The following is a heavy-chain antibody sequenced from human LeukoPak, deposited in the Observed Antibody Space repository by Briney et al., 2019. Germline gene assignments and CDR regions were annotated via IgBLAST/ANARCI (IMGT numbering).Heavy chain of an antibody. Sequence: SETLSLTCTVSGGSISSYYWSWIRQPAGKGLEWIGRIYTSGSTNYNPLLKSRVTMSVDTSKNQFSLKLSSVTAADTAVYYCARGGYSGYDFAFYYYYYMDVWGKGTTVTVSS. CDR2: IYTSGST. D-gene: IGHD5-12*01. CDR1: GGSISSYY. V-gene: IGHV4-4*07. J-gene: IGHJ6*03. CDR3: ARGGYSGYDFAFYYYYYMDV.